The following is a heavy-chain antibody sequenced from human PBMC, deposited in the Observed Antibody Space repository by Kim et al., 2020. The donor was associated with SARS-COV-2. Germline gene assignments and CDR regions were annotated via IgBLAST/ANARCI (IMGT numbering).Heavy chain of an antibody. J-gene: IGHJ4*02. V-gene: IGHV4-59*01. CDR2: IYYGGRI. D-gene: IGHD2-15*01. Sequence: SETLSLTCTVSGGSISRYYWSWIRQAPGKGLEWIGYIYYGGRINYHPSLKGRVTLSIDMSKNQVSLKMTSVTAADTAFYYCSTLLDITSDNPFDYWGQGALVTVSS. CDR1: GGSISRYY. CDR3: STLLDITSDNPFDY.